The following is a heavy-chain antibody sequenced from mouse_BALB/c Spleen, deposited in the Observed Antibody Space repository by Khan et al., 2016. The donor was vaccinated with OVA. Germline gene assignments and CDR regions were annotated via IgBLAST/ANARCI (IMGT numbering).Heavy chain of an antibody. V-gene: IGHV2-6-1*01. D-gene: IGHD2-10*01. J-gene: IGHJ4*01. CDR2: IWSDCST. CDR1: GFSLTNYG. CDR3: AGQPYYHYNIMDY. Sequence: QVRLQQSGPGLVAPSQSLSITCTISGFSLTNYGVHWVRQPPGKGLEWLVVIWSDCSTTYYSDLKTRQTTFKDNSACHASLKMNSLQTDDTAMYFCAGQPYYHYNIMDYWGQGTSVTVSS.